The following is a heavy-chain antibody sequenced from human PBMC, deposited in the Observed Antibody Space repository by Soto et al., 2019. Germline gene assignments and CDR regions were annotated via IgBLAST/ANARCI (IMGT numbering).Heavy chain of an antibody. V-gene: IGHV4-59*01. CDR2: IYYSGIS. J-gene: IGHJ4*02. CDR1: SGSISSYY. Sequence: KPSETLSLTCTVSSGSISSYYWSWIRQPPGKGLEWIGYIYYSGISNYNSSLKSRVTMSLDTSKNQFSLKLSSVSAADTAIYYCARGASNWQYFDYWGQGALVTVSS. CDR3: ARGASNWQYFDY. D-gene: IGHD4-4*01.